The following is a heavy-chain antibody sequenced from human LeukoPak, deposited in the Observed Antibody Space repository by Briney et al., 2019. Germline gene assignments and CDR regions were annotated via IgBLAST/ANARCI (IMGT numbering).Heavy chain of an antibody. CDR2: IWYDGSTK. D-gene: IGHD3-10*01. V-gene: IGHV3-33*01. CDR1: GFTFSSSV. J-gene: IGHJ6*03. CDR3: ASQRGGFGGNYYYYMDV. Sequence: GGSLRLSCAASGFTFSSSVMHWVRQAPGQGLEWVALIWYDGSTKHYADSVKGRFTSSRDNSNNTLFLQMSSLRAEDTAVYYCASQRGGFGGNYYYYMDVWGKGTTVIVSS.